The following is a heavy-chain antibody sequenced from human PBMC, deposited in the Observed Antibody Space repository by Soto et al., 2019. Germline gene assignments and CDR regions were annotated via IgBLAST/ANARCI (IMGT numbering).Heavy chain of an antibody. J-gene: IGHJ3*02. Sequence: EVQLVESGGGLVQPGGSLRLSCAASGFTVSSNYMSWVGQAPGKGLEWVSVIYSGGSTYYADSVKGRFTISRDNSKNTLYLQMNSLRADDTAVYYCAKTDSITMVREYAENAFDIWGQGTMVTVSS. D-gene: IGHD3-10*01. CDR1: GFTVSSNY. V-gene: IGHV3-66*01. CDR3: AKTDSITMVREYAENAFDI. CDR2: IYSGGST.